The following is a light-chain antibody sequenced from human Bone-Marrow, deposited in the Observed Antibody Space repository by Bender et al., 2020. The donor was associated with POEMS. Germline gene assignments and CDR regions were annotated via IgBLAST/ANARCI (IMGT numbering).Light chain of an antibody. CDR1: SSDVGGHNH. CDR3: CSYTTKKIYV. Sequence: QSALTQPASVSASLGQSITIPCTGTSSDVGGHNHVSWFQQHAGKVPKLLIYDVINRPSGISNRFSASKSGNTASLTISGLQAEDEADYYCCSYTTKKIYVFGTGTKVTVL. CDR2: DVI. V-gene: IGLV2-14*01. J-gene: IGLJ1*01.